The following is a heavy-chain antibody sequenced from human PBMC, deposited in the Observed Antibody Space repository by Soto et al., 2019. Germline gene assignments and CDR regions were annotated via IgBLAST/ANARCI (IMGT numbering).Heavy chain of an antibody. CDR2: ITASGRSP. CDR3: AKVYFGESDGFDI. D-gene: IGHD3-16*01. Sequence: VNLLESGGGLVQHGGSLRLSCAASGFTFSNFAMSWVRQAPGRGLEWVSEITASGRSPSYAVSVKGRFTISKDESKNTLYLQMNSLRADDTALYYCAKVYFGESDGFDIWGQGTMVTVSS. V-gene: IGHV3-23*01. CDR1: GFTFSNFA. J-gene: IGHJ3*02.